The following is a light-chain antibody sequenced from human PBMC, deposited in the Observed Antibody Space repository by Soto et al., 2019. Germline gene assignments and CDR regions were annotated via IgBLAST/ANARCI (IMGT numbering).Light chain of an antibody. Sequence: VLTQSPGTLYLSPGERATLSCRASQSVRSTYLDWYQLTPGQAPRLLIYGASSRATGISDRFSGSGSGTGFPLTTRRLEIEVWAVYYWQQFGSSSGTFGHVTKVKI. V-gene: IGKV3-20*01. CDR2: GAS. CDR1: QSVRSTY. J-gene: IGKJ1*01. CDR3: QQFGSSSGT.